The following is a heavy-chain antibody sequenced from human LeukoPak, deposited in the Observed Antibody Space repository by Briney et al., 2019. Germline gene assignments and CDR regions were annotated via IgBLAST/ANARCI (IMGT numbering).Heavy chain of an antibody. CDR3: ARPLTTVVTRDAFDI. CDR1: GYSFTSYW. J-gene: IGHJ3*02. V-gene: IGHV5-51*01. Sequence: GESLKISCKCSGYSFTSYWIGWVRQMPGKGLEWMGIIYPGDSDTRYSPSFQGQVTISADKSISTAYLQWSSLKASDTAMYYCARPLTTVVTRDAFDIWGQGTMVTVSS. D-gene: IGHD4-23*01. CDR2: IYPGDSDT.